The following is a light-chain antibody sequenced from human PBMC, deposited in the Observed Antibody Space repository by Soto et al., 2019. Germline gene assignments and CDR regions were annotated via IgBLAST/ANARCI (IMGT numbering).Light chain of an antibody. CDR2: DVS. CDR3: ISYTSNNTHV. Sequence: QSALTQPASVSGSPGQSITISCTGTSSDVGGYNYVSWYQQHPGKAPKLMIYDVSNRPSGVSNRFSGSKSGNTASLTISGLQAEDEADYYCISYTSNNTHVFGTGTKLTVL. CDR1: SSDVGGYNY. V-gene: IGLV2-14*01. J-gene: IGLJ1*01.